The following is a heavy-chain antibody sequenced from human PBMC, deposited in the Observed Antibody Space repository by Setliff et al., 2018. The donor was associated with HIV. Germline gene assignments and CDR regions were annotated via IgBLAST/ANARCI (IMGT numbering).Heavy chain of an antibody. CDR3: ARSTVGIRGVVRGYYYYYMDV. V-gene: IGHV4-39*07. D-gene: IGHD3-10*01. CDR2: IYYTGST. CDR1: GDSISRSSFF. J-gene: IGHJ6*03. Sequence: SETLSLTCSVSGDSISRSSFFWTWIRQHPGKGLEWIGYIYYTGSTHHNPSLRSRVTMSVDTSKNQFSLKLTSVTAVDTAAYYCARSTVGIRGVVRGYYYYYMDVWGKGTTVTVSS.